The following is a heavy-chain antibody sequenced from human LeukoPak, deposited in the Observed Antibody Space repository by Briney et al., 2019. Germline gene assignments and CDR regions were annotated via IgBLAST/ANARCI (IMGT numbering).Heavy chain of an antibody. D-gene: IGHD4-17*01. CDR2: IYSGGST. J-gene: IGHJ4*02. CDR1: GFTVSSNY. V-gene: IGHV3-53*01. CDR3: ARDGNGDYGFDY. Sequence: GGSLRLSCAASGFTVSSNYMSWVRQAPGKGLEWVSVIYSGGSTYYADPVKGRFTISRDNSKNTLYLQMNSLRAEDTAVYYCARDGNGDYGFDYWGQGTLVTVSS.